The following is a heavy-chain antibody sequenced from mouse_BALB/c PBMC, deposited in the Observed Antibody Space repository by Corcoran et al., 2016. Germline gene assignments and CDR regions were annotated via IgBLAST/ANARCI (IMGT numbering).Heavy chain of an antibody. V-gene: IGHV1S136*01. CDR2: INPYNDGT. CDR1: GYTFTSYV. D-gene: IGHD2-1*01. Sequence: EVQLQQSGPELVKPGASVKMSCKASGYTFTSYVMHWVKQKPGQGLEWIGYINPYNDGTKYNEKFKGKATFTVDTSSSTAYMQFNSLTSEDSAVYYCARYGNPHWYFDVWGAGTTVTVSS. CDR3: ARYGNPHWYFDV. J-gene: IGHJ1*01.